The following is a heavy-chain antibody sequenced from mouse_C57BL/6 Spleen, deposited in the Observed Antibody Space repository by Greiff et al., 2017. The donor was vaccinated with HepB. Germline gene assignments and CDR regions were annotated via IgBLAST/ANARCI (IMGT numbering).Heavy chain of an antibody. Sequence: VQLQQPGAELVKPGASVKMSCKASGYTFTSYWITWVKQRPGQGLEWIGDIYPGSGSTNYNEKFKSKATLTVDTSSSTAYMQLSSLTSEDSAVYYCARHYYGSSHYYAMDYWGQGTSVTVSS. D-gene: IGHD1-1*01. J-gene: IGHJ4*01. CDR1: GYTFTSYW. V-gene: IGHV1-55*01. CDR2: IYPGSGST. CDR3: ARHYYGSSHYYAMDY.